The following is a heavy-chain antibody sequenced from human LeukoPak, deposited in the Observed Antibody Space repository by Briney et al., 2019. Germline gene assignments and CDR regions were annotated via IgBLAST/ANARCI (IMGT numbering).Heavy chain of an antibody. CDR3: ARYYSDAFDV. J-gene: IGHJ3*01. D-gene: IGHD3-10*01. V-gene: IGHV3-11*04. CDR2: ISSTTGRII. CDR1: GFTFSDYY. Sequence: GGSLRLSCAASGFTFSDYYMTWIRQAPGKGLEWLSYISSTTGRIIYYADSVKGRFTISRDNTTNSLLLQMVSLRVEDTAVYSCARYYSDAFDVWGQGTVVTVSS.